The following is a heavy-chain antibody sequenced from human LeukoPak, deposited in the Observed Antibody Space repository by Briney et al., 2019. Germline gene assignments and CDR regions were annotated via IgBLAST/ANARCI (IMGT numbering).Heavy chain of an antibody. D-gene: IGHD3-22*01. CDR1: GGSISSYY. CDR2: IYTSGST. V-gene: IGHV4-4*09. Sequence: SETLSLTCTVSGGSISSYYWSWIRQPPGKGLEWIGYIYTSGSTNYNPSLKSRVTISVDTSKNQFSLKLSSVTAADTAVYYCASGYDSSGYDGFDIWGQGTMVTVSS. J-gene: IGHJ3*02. CDR3: ASGYDSSGYDGFDI.